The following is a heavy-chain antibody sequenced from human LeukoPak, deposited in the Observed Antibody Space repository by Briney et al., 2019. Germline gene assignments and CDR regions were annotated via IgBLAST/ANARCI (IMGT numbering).Heavy chain of an antibody. CDR2: IIPIFGTA. J-gene: IGHJ4*02. CDR1: GGTFSSYA. D-gene: IGHD5-12*01. CDR3: ATDLYRPVATLITFDY. V-gene: IGHV1-69*05. Sequence: SVKVSCKASGGTFSSYAISWVRQAPGQGLEWMGGIIPIFGTANYAQKFQGRVTITTDESTSTAYMELSSLRSEDTAVYYCATDLYRPVATLITFDYWGQGTLVTVSS.